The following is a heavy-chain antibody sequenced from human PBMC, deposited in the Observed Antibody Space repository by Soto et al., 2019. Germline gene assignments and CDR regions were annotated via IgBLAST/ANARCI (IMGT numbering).Heavy chain of an antibody. CDR1: GFTFRSYV. D-gene: IGHD3-16*01. J-gene: IGHJ4*02. CDR2: TSYDGSNT. Sequence: QVQLVESGGGVVQPGTSLRLSCVGPGFTFRSYVIHWVRQAPCKGLEWVALTSYDGSNTFYGDSVKGRFTISRDNSRNTVELQMDSRRLEETALYYCARWGTMGGLDVWGQGTLVSVSS. CDR3: ARWGTMGGLDV. V-gene: IGHV3-33*05.